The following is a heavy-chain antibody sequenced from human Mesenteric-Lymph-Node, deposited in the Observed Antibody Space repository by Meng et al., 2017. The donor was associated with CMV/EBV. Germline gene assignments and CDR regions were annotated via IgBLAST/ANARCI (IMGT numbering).Heavy chain of an antibody. V-gene: IGHV3-20*04. J-gene: IGHJ4*02. D-gene: IGHD3-22*01. Sequence: GESLKISCAASGFTFSSYGMHWVRQAPGKGLEWVSGINWNGDTAGYSDSVKGRFTISRDNAKNSLYLQMNSLRAEDTALYYCARVFYDSSGYNFDYWGQGTLVTVSS. CDR1: GFTFSSYG. CDR3: ARVFYDSSGYNFDY. CDR2: INWNGDTA.